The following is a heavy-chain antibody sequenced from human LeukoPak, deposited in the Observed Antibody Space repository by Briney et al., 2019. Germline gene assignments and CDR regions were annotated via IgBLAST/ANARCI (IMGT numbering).Heavy chain of an antibody. V-gene: IGHV1-69*13. D-gene: IGHD3-22*01. Sequence: GASVKVSCKASGYTFTGYYMHWVRQAPGQGLEWMGGIIPIFGTANYAQKFQGRVTITADESTSTAYMELSSLRSEDTAVYYCASSHDSSGYLVVEYFQHWGQGTLVTVSS. CDR3: ASSHDSSGYLVVEYFQH. J-gene: IGHJ1*01. CDR1: GYTFTGYY. CDR2: IIPIFGTA.